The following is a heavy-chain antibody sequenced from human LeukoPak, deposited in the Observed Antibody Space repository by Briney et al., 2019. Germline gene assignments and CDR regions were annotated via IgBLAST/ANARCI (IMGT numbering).Heavy chain of an antibody. V-gene: IGHV4-59*08. CDR3: ARHGPLPDYGDYDEDEYYFDY. Sequence: SETLSLTCTVSGGSISSYYWSWIRQPPGKGLEWIGYIYYIGSTNYNPSLKSRVTISVDTSENQFSLKLSSVTAADTAIYYCARHGPLPDYGDYDEDEYYFDYWGQGTLVTVSS. D-gene: IGHD4-17*01. J-gene: IGHJ4*02. CDR1: GGSISSYY. CDR2: IYYIGST.